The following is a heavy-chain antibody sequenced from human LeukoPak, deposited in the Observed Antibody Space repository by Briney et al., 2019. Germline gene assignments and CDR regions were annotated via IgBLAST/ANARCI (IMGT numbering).Heavy chain of an antibody. Sequence: GGSLRLSCAASGFTFSSYGMHWVRQAPGKGLEWVAVISYDGSNKYYADSVKGRFTISRDNSKNTLYLRMNSLRAEDTAVYYCARDETTKWELFWYWGQGTLVTVSS. CDR2: ISYDGSNK. CDR1: GFTFSSYG. D-gene: IGHD1-26*01. V-gene: IGHV3-30*03. CDR3: ARDETTKWELFWY. J-gene: IGHJ4*02.